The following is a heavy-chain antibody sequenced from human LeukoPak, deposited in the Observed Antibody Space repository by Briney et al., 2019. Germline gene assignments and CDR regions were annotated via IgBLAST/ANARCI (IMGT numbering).Heavy chain of an antibody. Sequence: SQTLSLTCTVSGGSIRSGSYYWSWIRQPAGKGLEWIGRIYTSGSTNYNPSLKSRVTISVDTSKNQFSLKPSSVTAADTAVYYCARAQWWAFDYWGQGTLVTVSS. CDR3: ARAQWWAFDY. CDR1: GGSIRSGSYY. CDR2: IYTSGST. V-gene: IGHV4-61*02. J-gene: IGHJ4*02. D-gene: IGHD2-8*01.